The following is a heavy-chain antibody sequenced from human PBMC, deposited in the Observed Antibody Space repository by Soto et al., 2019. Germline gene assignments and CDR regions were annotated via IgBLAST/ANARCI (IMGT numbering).Heavy chain of an antibody. D-gene: IGHD2-2*01. CDR1: GWSFSGYS. V-gene: IGHV4-34*01. J-gene: IGHJ6*02. CDR2: IKYVGSN. Sequence: AGSLYLTCAVYGWSFSGYSWSWIRQAPGKGLEWMGEIKYVGSNNYAPSLKGRVTISVDTSKNQFSLKMSSVTAADTAVYYCARDGGASTGYYYYGMDVWGQGTTVTVSS. CDR3: ARDGGASTGYYYYGMDV.